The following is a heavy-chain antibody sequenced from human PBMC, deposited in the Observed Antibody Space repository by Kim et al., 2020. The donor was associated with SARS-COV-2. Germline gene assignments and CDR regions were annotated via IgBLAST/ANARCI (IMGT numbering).Heavy chain of an antibody. D-gene: IGHD5-18*01. V-gene: IGHV3-74*01. J-gene: IGHJ4*02. CDR3: ARGLRGYSYGQPGY. CDR1: GFTFSSYG. Sequence: GGSLRLSCAASGFTFSSYGMHWVRQAPGKGLVWVSRINSDGSSTSYADSVKGRFTISRDNAKNTLYLQMNSLRAEDTAVYYCARGLRGYSYGQPGYWGQGTLVTVSS. CDR2: INSDGSST.